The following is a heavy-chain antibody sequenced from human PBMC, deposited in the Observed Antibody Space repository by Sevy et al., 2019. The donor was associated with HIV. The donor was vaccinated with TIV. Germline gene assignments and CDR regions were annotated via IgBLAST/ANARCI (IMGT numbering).Heavy chain of an antibody. J-gene: IGHJ4*02. CDR2: IKSKTDGGTT. D-gene: IGHD6-19*01. Sequence: GGSLRLSCAASGFTFSNAWMSWVRQAPGKGLEWVGRIKSKTDGGTTDYAAPVKGRFTISRDDSKITLYLQMNSLKTEDTAVYYCTARSTYPSSGWPFDYWGQGTLVTVSS. CDR3: TARSTYPSSGWPFDY. CDR1: GFTFSNAW. V-gene: IGHV3-15*01.